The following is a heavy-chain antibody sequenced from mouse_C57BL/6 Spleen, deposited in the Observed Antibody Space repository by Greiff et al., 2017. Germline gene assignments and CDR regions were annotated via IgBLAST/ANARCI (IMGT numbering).Heavy chain of an antibody. CDR2: IDPSDSYT. J-gene: IGHJ1*03. D-gene: IGHD1-1*01. CDR3: ARIRSKEGYFDV. CDR1: GYTFTSYW. V-gene: IGHV1-50*01. Sequence: VQLQQPGAELVKPGASVKLSCKASGYTFTSYWMQWVKQRPGQGLEWIGEIDPSDSYTTYNQKFKGKATLTVDTSSSTAYMQLSSLTSEDSAVYYCARIRSKEGYFDVWGTGTTVTVSS.